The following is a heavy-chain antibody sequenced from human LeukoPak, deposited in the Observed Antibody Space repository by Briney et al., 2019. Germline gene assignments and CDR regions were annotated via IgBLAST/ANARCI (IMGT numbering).Heavy chain of an antibody. J-gene: IGHJ4*02. V-gene: IGHV1-8*01. CDR2: MNPGSGNT. D-gene: IGHD3-22*01. CDR1: GYTFTSYD. Sequence: ASVKVSCKASGYTFTSYDINWVRQATGQGLEWMGWMNPGSGNTGHAQKFQGRVTMTSNTSTSTAYMELSSLRSEDTAVYFCARASRQAKGYDSAGYYYFGYWGQGAVVTVSS. CDR3: ARASRQAKGYDSAGYYYFGY.